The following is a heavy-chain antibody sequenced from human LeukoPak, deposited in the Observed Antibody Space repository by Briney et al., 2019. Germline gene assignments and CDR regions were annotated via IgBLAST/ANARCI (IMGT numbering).Heavy chain of an antibody. CDR3: ARGVITEYSSSSFDY. J-gene: IGHJ4*02. CDR1: GFTFSSYA. CDR2: IIPIFGTA. D-gene: IGHD6-6*01. V-gene: IGHV1-69*01. Sequence: GGSLRLSCAASGFTFSSYAISWVRQASGQGLEWMGGIIPIFGTANYAQKFQGRVTITADESTSTAYMELSSLRSEDTAVYYCARGVITEYSSSSFDYWGQGTLVTVSS.